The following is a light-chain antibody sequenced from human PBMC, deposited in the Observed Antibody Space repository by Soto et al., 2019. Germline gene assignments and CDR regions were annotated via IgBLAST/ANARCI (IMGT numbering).Light chain of an antibody. CDR2: EVH. Sequence: QSALTQPPSASGSPGQSVTISCTGTSSDVGAYNYVSWYQPHPGKAPKLIIYEVHKRPSGVPDRFSGSKSGNTASLTVSGLQAEDEADYYCSSYAGTNNVRFGGGTKLTVL. CDR1: SSDVGAYNY. CDR3: SSYAGTNNVR. V-gene: IGLV2-8*01. J-gene: IGLJ2*01.